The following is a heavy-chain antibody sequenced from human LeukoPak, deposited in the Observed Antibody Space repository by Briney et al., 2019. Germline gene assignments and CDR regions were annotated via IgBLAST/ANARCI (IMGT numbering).Heavy chain of an antibody. CDR1: GGSVSSGSYY. D-gene: IGHD1-26*01. Sequence: PSETLSLTCTVSGGSVSSGSYYWSWIRQPPGKGLEWIGYIYYSGSTNYNPSLKSRVTISVDTSKNQFSLKLSSVTAADTAVYYCARARVSGSQDFDYWGQGTLVTVSS. CDR2: IYYSGST. CDR3: ARARVSGSQDFDY. V-gene: IGHV4-61*01. J-gene: IGHJ4*02.